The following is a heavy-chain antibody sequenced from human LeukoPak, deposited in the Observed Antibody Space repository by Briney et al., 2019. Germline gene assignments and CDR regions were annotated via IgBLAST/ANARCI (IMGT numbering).Heavy chain of an antibody. CDR2: IYYSGST. V-gene: IGHV4-59*08. CDR3: ATSDYSNYYYYGMDV. Sequence: PSEPLSLTGAVSGGSISSYYCSWIRQPPGKGLEWIGYIYYSGSTNYNPSLKSRVTISVDTSKNQFSLKLSSVTAADTAVYYCATSDYSNYYYYGMDVWGQGTTVTVSS. J-gene: IGHJ6*02. D-gene: IGHD4-11*01. CDR1: GGSISSYY.